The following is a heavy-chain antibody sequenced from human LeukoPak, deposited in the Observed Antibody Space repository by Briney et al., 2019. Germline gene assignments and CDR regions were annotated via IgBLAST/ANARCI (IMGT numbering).Heavy chain of an antibody. V-gene: IGHV3-7*01. CDR1: GFTFSNYW. CDR3: VRHGGVSGYDLLDY. Sequence: GGSLRLSCAASGFTFSNYWMSWVRQAPGKGLEWVAHINQDGSEEHYMDSVKARFIISRDNAKNSLSLQMDSLRAEDTAVYYCVRHGGVSGYDLLDYWGQGTLVTVSS. J-gene: IGHJ4*02. D-gene: IGHD5-12*01. CDR2: INQDGSEE.